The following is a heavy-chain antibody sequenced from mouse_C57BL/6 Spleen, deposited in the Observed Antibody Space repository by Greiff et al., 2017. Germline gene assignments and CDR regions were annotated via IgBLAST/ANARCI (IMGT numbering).Heavy chain of an antibody. CDR1: GYTFTSYW. CDR2: IYPGSGST. J-gene: IGHJ4*01. CDR3: ARDWDPHAMDY. D-gene: IGHD4-1*01. V-gene: IGHV1-55*01. Sequence: QVQLQQPGAELVKPGASVTMSCKASGYTFTSYWITWVKQRPGQGLEWIGDIYPGSGSTNYNEKFKSKATLTVDTSSSTAYMQLSSLTSEDSAVYYCARDWDPHAMDYWGQGTSVTVSS.